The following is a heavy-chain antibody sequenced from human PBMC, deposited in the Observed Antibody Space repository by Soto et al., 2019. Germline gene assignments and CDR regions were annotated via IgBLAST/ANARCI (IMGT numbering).Heavy chain of an antibody. J-gene: IGHJ6*02. CDR3: AKGPRDGYKNWYYYYYYGMDV. CDR1: GFTFSSYA. CDR2: ISGSGGST. D-gene: IGHD5-12*01. V-gene: IGHV3-23*01. Sequence: EVQLLESGGGLVQPGGSLRLSCAASGFTFSSYAMSWVRQAPGKGLEWVSAISGSGGSTYYADSVKGRFIISRDNSKNTLYLQMNSLRAEDTAVYYCAKGPRDGYKNWYYYYYYGMDVWGQGTTVTVSS.